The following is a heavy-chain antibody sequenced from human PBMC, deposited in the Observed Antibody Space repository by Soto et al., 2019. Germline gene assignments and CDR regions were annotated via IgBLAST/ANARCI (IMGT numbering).Heavy chain of an antibody. Sequence: GVSLRLSCAVSGFTFSSLGMHWVRQASGKGLEWVAIISYDGGKTYYADSVKGRFTISRDNSKSTLYLQMNSLRPEDAGLYHYAKILYDSHSSPIDYWGHGTVVTVYS. D-gene: IGHD3-22*01. J-gene: IGHJ4*01. CDR3: AKILYDSHSSPIDY. V-gene: IGHV3-30*18. CDR2: ISYDGGKT. CDR1: GFTFSSLG.